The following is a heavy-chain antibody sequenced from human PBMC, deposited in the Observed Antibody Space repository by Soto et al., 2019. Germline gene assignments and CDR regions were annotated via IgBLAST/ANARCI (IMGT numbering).Heavy chain of an antibody. J-gene: IGHJ5*02. CDR1: GYTFTSYG. D-gene: IGHD3-3*01. CDR2: ISAYNGNT. CDR3: ARDRRGTYYDFWSGYYWNWFDP. Sequence: EASVKVSCKASGYTFTSYGISWVRQAPGQGLEWMGWISAYNGNTNYAQKLQGRVTMTTDTSTSTAYMELRSLRSDDTAVYYCARDRRGTYYDFWSGYYWNWFDPWGQGTLVTVSS. V-gene: IGHV1-18*04.